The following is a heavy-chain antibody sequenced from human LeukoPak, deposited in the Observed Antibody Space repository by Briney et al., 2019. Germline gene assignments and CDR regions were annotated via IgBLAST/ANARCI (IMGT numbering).Heavy chain of an antibody. J-gene: IGHJ4*02. V-gene: IGHV3-48*03. CDR1: GFTLSSYE. CDR3: ARDLGSRLNYDSSGYSDY. D-gene: IGHD3-22*01. CDR2: ISSSGSTI. Sequence: GGSLRLSCAASGFTLSSYEMNWVRQAPGKGLEWVSYISSSGSTIYYADSVKGRFTISRDNAKNSLYLQMNSLRAEDTAVYYCARDLGSRLNYDSSGYSDYWGQGTLVTVSS.